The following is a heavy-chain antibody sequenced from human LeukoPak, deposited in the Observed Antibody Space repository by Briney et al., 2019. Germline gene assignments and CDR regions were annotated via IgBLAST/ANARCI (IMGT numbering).Heavy chain of an antibody. Sequence: KPSETLSLTCTVSGGSISSSSYYWGWIRQPPGKGLECIGYIHYSGSTNYNPSLKSRVTISVDTSKNQFSLKLESVTAADTAVYYCARGGYYGWGNDFRFDPWGQGTLVTVSS. D-gene: IGHD3-10*01. CDR1: GGSISSSSYY. CDR2: IHYSGST. V-gene: IGHV4-61*05. CDR3: ARGGYYGWGNDFRFDP. J-gene: IGHJ5*02.